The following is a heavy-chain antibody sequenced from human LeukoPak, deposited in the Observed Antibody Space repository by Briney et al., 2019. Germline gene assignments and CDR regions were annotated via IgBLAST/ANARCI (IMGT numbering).Heavy chain of an antibody. D-gene: IGHD3-9*01. J-gene: IGHJ4*02. CDR3: ARSKAYYDILTGGILGNYFDY. CDR1: GFTFSSYG. Sequence: PGGSLRLSCAASGFTFSSYGMHWVRQGPGKGLEWVAFIWYDGSNKEYADSVKGRFTISRDNSKSTLYLQLNSLRAEDTAVYYCARSKAYYDILTGGILGNYFDYWGQGTLVTVSS. V-gene: IGHV3-33*01. CDR2: IWYDGSNK.